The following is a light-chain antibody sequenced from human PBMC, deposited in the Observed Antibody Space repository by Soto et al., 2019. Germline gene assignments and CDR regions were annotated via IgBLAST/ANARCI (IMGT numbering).Light chain of an antibody. V-gene: IGKV3-20*01. Sequence: EIVLTQSPGALSLSPEEKATISCGASQSVSSSYLAWYQQKTGQAPRLLIYGASTRATGIPDRFSGSGSGTDFTLTISRLEPEDFAVYYCQQYGSSPRTFGQGTKVDIK. CDR2: GAS. CDR1: QSVSSSY. J-gene: IGKJ1*01. CDR3: QQYGSSPRT.